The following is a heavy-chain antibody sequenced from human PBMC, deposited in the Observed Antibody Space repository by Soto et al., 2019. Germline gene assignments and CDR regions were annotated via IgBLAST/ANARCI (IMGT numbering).Heavy chain of an antibody. D-gene: IGHD2-21*02. CDR3: ARSGVTGIVIPSHWFDP. Sequence: SETLSLTCTVSGDSIGGVGYWSWIRQFPGRSLEWIGCISSSGSTYYNTALNNRISLSLDTSQNQFSLKLLSVTAADTAIYYCARSGVTGIVIPSHWFDPWGQGTLVTVSS. V-gene: IGHV4-31*03. CDR1: GDSIGGVGY. CDR2: ISSSGST. J-gene: IGHJ5*02.